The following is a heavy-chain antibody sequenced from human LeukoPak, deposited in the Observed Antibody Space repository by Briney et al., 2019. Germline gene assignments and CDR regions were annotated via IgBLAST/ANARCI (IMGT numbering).Heavy chain of an antibody. CDR1: GFTFSTYG. D-gene: IGHD3-16*02. J-gene: IGHJ4*02. CDR2: ISYDGSNK. Sequence: GSLRLSCAASGFTFSTYGMHWVRQAPGKGLEWVAFISYDGSNKYYRDSVKGRFTISRDNSKNTLYLQMNSLRAEDTALYYCAKENILTFGGVIDPGYDSWGQGTLVTVSS. CDR3: AKENILTFGGVIDPGYDS. V-gene: IGHV3-30*18.